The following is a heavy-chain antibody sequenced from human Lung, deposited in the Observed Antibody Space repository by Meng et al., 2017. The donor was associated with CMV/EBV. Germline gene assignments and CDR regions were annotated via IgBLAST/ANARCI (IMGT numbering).Heavy chain of an antibody. CDR1: GGSISSSSYY. V-gene: IGHV4-39*01. CDR2: IYYSGST. CDR3: SGHWWETTHNWYFAL. Sequence: SXTLSLXCTVSGGSISSSSYYWGWIRQPPGKGLEWIGSIYYSGSTYYNPSLKSRVTISVDTSKNQFSLKLSSVTAADTAVYYCSGHWWETTHNWYFALGGRGTLVTVSS. D-gene: IGHD1-26*01. J-gene: IGHJ2*01.